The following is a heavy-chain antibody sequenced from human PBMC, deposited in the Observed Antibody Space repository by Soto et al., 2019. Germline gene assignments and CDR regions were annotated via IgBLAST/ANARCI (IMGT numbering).Heavy chain of an antibody. CDR2: IGDSGAST. V-gene: IGHV3-23*01. Sequence: EVLLLESGGGLVQPGGSLRLSCEASGFSFSSFAMNWVRQAPGKGLEWVSAIGDSGASTYYADSVNCRFTISRDNSRNTLYLQLNSLRAEDTAVYYCAKGVELDVWGDGTTVTVSS. D-gene: IGHD1-26*01. J-gene: IGHJ6*04. CDR1: GFSFSSFA. CDR3: AKGVELDV.